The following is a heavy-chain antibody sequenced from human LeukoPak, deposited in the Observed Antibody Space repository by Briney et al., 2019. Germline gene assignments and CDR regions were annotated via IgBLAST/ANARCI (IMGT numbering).Heavy chain of an antibody. CDR2: IRYDGSNK. CDR3: AKDPNYDILTSFDY. D-gene: IGHD3-9*01. V-gene: IGHV3-30*02. J-gene: IGHJ4*02. CDR1: GFTFSSYG. Sequence: GGSLRLSCAASGFTFSSYGMHWVRQAPGKGLEWVAFIRYDGSNKYYADSVKGRFTTSRDNSKNTLYLQMNSLRAEDTAVYYCAKDPNYDILTSFDYWGQGNLVTVSS.